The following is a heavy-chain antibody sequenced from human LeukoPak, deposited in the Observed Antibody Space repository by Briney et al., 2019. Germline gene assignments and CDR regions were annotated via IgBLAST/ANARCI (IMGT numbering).Heavy chain of an antibody. V-gene: IGHV3-30*02. CDR3: AKDGYNYYVDY. J-gene: IGHJ4*02. Sequence: GGSLRLSCVASGFTFSSYGIHWVRQAPGKGLEWVAFIGYDGSNKYYRDSVKGRFTISRDNSKNTLYLQMNSLRAEDTAVYYCAKDGYNYYVDYWGQETLVTVSS. D-gene: IGHD5-24*01. CDR1: GFTFSSYG. CDR2: IGYDGSNK.